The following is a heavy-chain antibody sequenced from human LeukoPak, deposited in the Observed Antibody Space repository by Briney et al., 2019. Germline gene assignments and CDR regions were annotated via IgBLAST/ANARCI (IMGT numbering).Heavy chain of an antibody. CDR2: IYYSGSS. J-gene: IGHJ4*02. V-gene: IGHV4-31*03. CDR3: ARLNPWLWYSSSWYGSGNFDY. CDR1: GGSINNGGYY. Sequence: SETLSLTCTVSGGSINNGGYYWSWIRQHPGKGLEWIGYIYYSGSSYYNPSLKSRVTISVDTSKNQFSLKLSSVTAADAAVYYCARLNPWLWYSSSWYGSGNFDYWGQGTLVTVFS. D-gene: IGHD6-13*01.